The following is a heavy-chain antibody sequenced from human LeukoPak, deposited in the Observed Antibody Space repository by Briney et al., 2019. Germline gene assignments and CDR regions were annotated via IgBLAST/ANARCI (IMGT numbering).Heavy chain of an antibody. J-gene: IGHJ4*02. CDR1: GGSISSYY. D-gene: IGHD3-10*01. CDR3: AGDTYGRDY. Sequence: PSETLSLTCTVSGGSISSYYWNWIRQPPGKGLEWIGYINYSGNTNYNPSLKSRVTVSVDTSKNQFSLKLSSVTAADTAVYYCAGDTYGRDYWGQGTLVTVSS. V-gene: IGHV4-59*12. CDR2: INYSGNT.